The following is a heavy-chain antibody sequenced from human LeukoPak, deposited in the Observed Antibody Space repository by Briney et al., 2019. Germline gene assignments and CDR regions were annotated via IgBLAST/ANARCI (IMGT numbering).Heavy chain of an antibody. CDR2: INHSGST. Sequence: SETLSLTCAVYGGSFSGYYWSWIRQPPGKGLEWIGEINHSGSTNYNPSLKSRVTISVDTSKNQFSLKLSSVTAADTAVYYCARMAHSSSLWARDYWGQGTLVTVSS. CDR3: ARMAHSSSLWARDY. CDR1: GGSFSGYY. V-gene: IGHV4-34*01. J-gene: IGHJ4*02. D-gene: IGHD6-6*01.